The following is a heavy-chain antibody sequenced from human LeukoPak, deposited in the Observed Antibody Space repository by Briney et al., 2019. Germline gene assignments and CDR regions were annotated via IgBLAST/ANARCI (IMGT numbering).Heavy chain of an antibody. CDR1: GYTFTSYY. D-gene: IGHD3-22*01. Sequence: GASVKVSCKASGYTFTSYYMHWVRQAPGQGLEWMGWISAYNGNTNYAQKLQGRVTMTTDTSTSTAYMELRSLRSDDTAVYYCARDDPYSSVGAFDIWGQGTMVTVSS. J-gene: IGHJ3*02. V-gene: IGHV1-18*04. CDR3: ARDDPYSSVGAFDI. CDR2: ISAYNGNT.